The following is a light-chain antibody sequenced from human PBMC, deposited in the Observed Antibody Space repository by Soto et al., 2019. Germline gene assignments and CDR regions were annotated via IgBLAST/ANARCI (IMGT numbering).Light chain of an antibody. CDR3: QQFIAYPFT. V-gene: IGKV1-13*02. CDR1: QGISSA. Sequence: AIQLTQSPSSLSASVGDSVTITCRASQGISSALAWYQQRPGKPPQLLIYDASSLESGVPSRFSGSGSGTDFTLTISSLQPEDFTTYYCQQFIAYPFTFGGGTKVEIK. CDR2: DAS. J-gene: IGKJ4*01.